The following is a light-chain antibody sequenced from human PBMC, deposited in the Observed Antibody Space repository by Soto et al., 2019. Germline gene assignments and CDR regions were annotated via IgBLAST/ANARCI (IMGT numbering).Light chain of an antibody. CDR1: NSDVGTYEL. V-gene: IGLV2-23*01. CDR3: CSYAASRALWV. Sequence: QSALTQPAYVSGSPGQSITISCTGTNSDVGTYELVSWYQQHPGRAPKLMIYEGSKRPSGVSNRFSGSKSGDTASLTISGLQAEDEANYYCCSYAASRALWVFGGGTKVTVL. CDR2: EGS. J-gene: IGLJ3*02.